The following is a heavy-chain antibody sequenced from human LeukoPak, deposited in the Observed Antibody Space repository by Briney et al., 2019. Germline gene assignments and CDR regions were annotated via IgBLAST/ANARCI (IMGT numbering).Heavy chain of an antibody. CDR1: GGSISSDNYY. CDR2: IYYSGNT. CDR3: ARSTESGSFDY. V-gene: IGHV4-39*01. D-gene: IGHD5-12*01. Sequence: SETLSLTCTVSGGSISSDNYYWSWIRQPAGKGLEWIGSIYYSGNTYYNSSLKSRVTISVDTSKNQFSLKLSSVTAADTAVFYCARSTESGSFDYWGQGTLVTVSS. J-gene: IGHJ4*02.